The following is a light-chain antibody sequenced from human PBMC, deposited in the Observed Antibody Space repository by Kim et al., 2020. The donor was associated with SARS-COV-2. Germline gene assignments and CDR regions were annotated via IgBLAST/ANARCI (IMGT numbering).Light chain of an antibody. CDR3: SSYTSSSTVV. J-gene: IGLJ2*01. CDR2: EVS. V-gene: IGLV2-18*02. CDR1: SSDVGSYNR. Sequence: GPTGTISCTGTSSDVGSYNRVSWYQQPPGTAPKLMIYEVSNRPSGVPDRFSGSKSGNTASLTISGLQAEDEADYYCSSYTSSSTVVFGGGTQLTVL.